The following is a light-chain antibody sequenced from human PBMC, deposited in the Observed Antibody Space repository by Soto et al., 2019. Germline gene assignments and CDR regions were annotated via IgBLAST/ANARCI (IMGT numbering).Light chain of an antibody. V-gene: IGKV3-15*01. CDR2: GAS. CDR1: QSLRSS. J-gene: IGKJ5*01. Sequence: EVVMTQSPATLSVSPGERATLSCRASQSLRSSLAWYQQKPGQAPRLLIYGASTRATGLPARFSGSGSGTEFTLTISSLQSEDFAVYYCQQYNNWPITFGQGTRLEIK. CDR3: QQYNNWPIT.